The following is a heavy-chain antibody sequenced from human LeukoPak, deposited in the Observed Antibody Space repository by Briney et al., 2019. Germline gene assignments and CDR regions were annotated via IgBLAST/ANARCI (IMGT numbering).Heavy chain of an antibody. CDR3: ATRKLGNDY. CDR1: GGSISSSNFY. Sequence: SETLSLTCTVSGGSISSSNFYWGWIRQPPGKGLEWIGYIYYTETSYNPSLKSRVTISADTSKNQFSLKLYSATAADTAVYYCATRKLGNDYWGQGTLVTVSS. J-gene: IGHJ4*02. CDR2: IYYTET. V-gene: IGHV4-61*05. D-gene: IGHD7-27*01.